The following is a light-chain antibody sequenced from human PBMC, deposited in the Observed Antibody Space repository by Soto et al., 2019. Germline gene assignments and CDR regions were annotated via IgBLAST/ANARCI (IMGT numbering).Light chain of an antibody. J-gene: IGKJ1*01. V-gene: IGKV3-15*01. Sequence: SKGERATLSCRASQSVSSNLAWYQQKPGQAPRLLIYGASTRATGIPARFSGSGSGTEFTLTISSLQSEDFAVYYCQQYNNWRTFGQGTRV. CDR2: GAS. CDR3: QQYNNWRT. CDR1: QSVSSN.